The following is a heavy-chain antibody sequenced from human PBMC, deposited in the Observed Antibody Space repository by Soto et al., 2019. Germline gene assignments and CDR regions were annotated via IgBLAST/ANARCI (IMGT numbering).Heavy chain of an antibody. V-gene: IGHV3-23*01. CDR2: ISVGGGST. D-gene: IGHD2-15*01. CDR1: GFTFSSYA. J-gene: IGHJ4*02. Sequence: GGSLRLSCAASGFTFSSYAMSWVRQAPGKGLEWVSAISVGGGSTYYADSVQGRFTISRDNSKNTLYLQMNSLRAEDTAVYYCARDLDHVVVAARTENYWGQGTLVTVSS. CDR3: ARDLDHVVVAARTENY.